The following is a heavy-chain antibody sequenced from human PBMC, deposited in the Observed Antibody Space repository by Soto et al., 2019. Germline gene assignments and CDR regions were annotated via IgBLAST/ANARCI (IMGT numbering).Heavy chain of an antibody. D-gene: IGHD4-17*01. CDR3: ARDQAVTTYYYYGMDV. V-gene: IGHV3-21*01. Sequence: EVQLVESGGGLVKPGGSLRLSCVASGFTFSSYTMNWVRQAPGKGLEWVSSISSSRTYIYNADSVKGRFTISRDNAKNSLYMQMNGLTAEDTAVYYCARDQAVTTYYYYGMDVWGQGPTVTVSS. CDR1: GFTFSSYT. J-gene: IGHJ6*02. CDR2: ISSSRTYI.